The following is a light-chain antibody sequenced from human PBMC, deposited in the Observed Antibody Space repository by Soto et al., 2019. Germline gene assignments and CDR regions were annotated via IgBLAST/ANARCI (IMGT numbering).Light chain of an antibody. V-gene: IGLV3-9*01. CDR3: QVWDSSPPVV. CDR1: NIATKN. CDR2: RID. J-gene: IGLJ2*01. Sequence: SYELTQPLSVSVALGQTARITCGGNNIATKNVHWYQQKPGQAPVLVIYRIDNRPSGIPERFSGSNSGNTATLTISRAQDGDEADYYCQVWDSSPPVVFGGGTKLTVL.